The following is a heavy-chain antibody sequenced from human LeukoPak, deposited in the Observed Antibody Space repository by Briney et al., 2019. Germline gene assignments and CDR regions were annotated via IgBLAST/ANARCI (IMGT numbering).Heavy chain of an antibody. CDR1: GGSISSGSYY. J-gene: IGHJ6*03. Sequence: SETLSLTCTVSGGSISSGSYYWSWIRQPAGKGLEWIGRIYTSGSTNYNPSLKSRVTIPVDTSKNQFSLKLSSVTAADTAVYYCARATMVVPAATEVYYYYCMDVWGKGTTVTVSS. CDR2: IYTSGST. D-gene: IGHD2-2*01. CDR3: ARATMVVPAATEVYYYYCMDV. V-gene: IGHV4-61*02.